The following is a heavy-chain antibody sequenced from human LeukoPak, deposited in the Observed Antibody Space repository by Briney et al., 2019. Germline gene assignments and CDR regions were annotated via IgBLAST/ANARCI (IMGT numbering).Heavy chain of an antibody. J-gene: IGHJ3*02. D-gene: IGHD3-10*01. Sequence: VGSLRPSCAASGFTFSTYIINGVRQARGQGRDWGSFIDTTTSYIYYGDSVKGGFTISRDNAKNSLYLQMHGLRAEDTAVYYCARGRSITLLRGVAMSDGFDIWGQGAMVTVSS. CDR2: IDTTTSYI. V-gene: IGHV3-21*01. CDR1: GFTFSTYI. CDR3: ARGRSITLLRGVAMSDGFDI.